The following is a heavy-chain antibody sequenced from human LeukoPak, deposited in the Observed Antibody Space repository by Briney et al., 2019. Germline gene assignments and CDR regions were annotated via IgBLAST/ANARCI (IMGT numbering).Heavy chain of an antibody. Sequence: SETLSLTCTASGGSISSYYWSWIRQPAGKGLEWIGRIYTSGSTKYNPSLKSRVTMSADATTNQLSLKLRYVTAADTAVYYCARDRQYYYDSSGYDYYYYYYMGVWGKGTRVSVFS. CDR2: IYTSGST. V-gene: IGHV4-4*07. CDR3: ARDRQYYYDSSGYDYYYYYYMGV. D-gene: IGHD3-22*01. CDR1: GGSISSYY. J-gene: IGHJ6*03.